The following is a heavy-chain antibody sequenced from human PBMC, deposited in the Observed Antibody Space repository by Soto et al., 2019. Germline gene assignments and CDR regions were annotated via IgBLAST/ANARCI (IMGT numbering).Heavy chain of an antibody. J-gene: IGHJ4*02. CDR1: GGSISRGDYY. CDR3: ARGGSHYYDSSGP. CDR2: IYYSGST. D-gene: IGHD3-22*01. V-gene: IGHV4-30-4*01. Sequence: QVQLQESGPGLVKPSQTLSLTCIVSGGSISRGDYYWSWIRQPPGKGLEWIGYIYYSGSTYYNPSLKSRVTISLDDSKNQLSLKLSSMTAAGTAVYYCARGGSHYYDSSGPWGQGTLVTVSS.